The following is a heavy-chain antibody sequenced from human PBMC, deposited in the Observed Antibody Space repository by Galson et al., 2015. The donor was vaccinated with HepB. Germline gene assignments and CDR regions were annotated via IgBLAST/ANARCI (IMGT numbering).Heavy chain of an antibody. J-gene: IGHJ4*02. V-gene: IGHV3-11*06. CDR1: GFTFSDYY. CDR3: ARGGWAGPDEWFGANQPTDY. D-gene: IGHD3-10*01. Sequence: SLRLSCAASGFTFSDYYMSWIRQAPGKGLEWVSYISSSSSYTNYADSVKGRFTISRDNAKNSLYLQMNSLRAEDTAVYYCARGGWAGPDEWFGANQPTDYWGQGTLVTVSS. CDR2: ISSSSSYT.